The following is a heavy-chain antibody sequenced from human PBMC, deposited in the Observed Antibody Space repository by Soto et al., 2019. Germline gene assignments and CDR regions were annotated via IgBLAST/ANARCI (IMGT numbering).Heavy chain of an antibody. CDR3: ARGEPAAETYYYYYGMDV. Sequence: ASVKVSCKASGYTFTGYYMHWVRQAPGQGLEWMGWINPNSGGTNYAQKFQGWVTMTRDTSISTAYMELSRLRSDDTAVYYCARGEPAAETYYYYYGMDVWGQGTTVTV. V-gene: IGHV1-2*04. J-gene: IGHJ6*02. CDR1: GYTFTGYY. CDR2: INPNSGGT. D-gene: IGHD2-2*01.